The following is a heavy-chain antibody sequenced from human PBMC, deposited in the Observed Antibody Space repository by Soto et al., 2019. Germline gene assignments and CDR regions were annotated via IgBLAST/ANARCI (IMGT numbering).Heavy chain of an antibody. V-gene: IGHV1-24*01. CDR3: ARSRYTSGWWTPPFDY. J-gene: IGHJ4*02. CDR2: FDPEDGET. Sequence: GASVKVSCKVSGYTLTELSMHWVRQAPGKGLEWMGGFDPEDGETIYAQKIQGRVTMTEDTSTDTAYMELSSLRSEDTAVYYCARSRYTSGWWTPPFDYWGQGTLVTVSS. CDR1: GYTLTELS. D-gene: IGHD6-19*01.